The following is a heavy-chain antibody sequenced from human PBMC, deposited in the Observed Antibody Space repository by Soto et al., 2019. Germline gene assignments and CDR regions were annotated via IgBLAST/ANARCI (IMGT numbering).Heavy chain of an antibody. V-gene: IGHV4-34*01. CDR3: ARQFKGIAMRDY. J-gene: IGHJ4*02. CDR1: GGSFSAYY. Sequence: QVQLQQWGAGLLKPSETLSLTCAVYGGSFSAYYWTWIRQPPGKGLEWIGEINHGGSTYYNPSLKSRVTISVDTSKNQFSLKLSSVTAADTAVYSCARQFKGIAMRDYWGQGTLVTVSS. CDR2: INHGGST. D-gene: IGHD6-13*01.